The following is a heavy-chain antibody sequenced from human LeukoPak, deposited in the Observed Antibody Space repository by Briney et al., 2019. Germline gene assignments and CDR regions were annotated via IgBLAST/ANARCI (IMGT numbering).Heavy chain of an antibody. D-gene: IGHD6-13*01. CDR1: GASISDNY. CDR2: TYTSGDT. V-gene: IGHV4-4*07. CDR3: TIGATSGSLAH. Sequence: SETLPLTRTVSGASISDNYWSWSRQPAGKALEWIGRTYTSGDTNYNPSLKSRVRVSVDTSKNQFSLNMRYVTAADTAVYYCTIGATSGSLAHWGPGILVTVSS. J-gene: IGHJ4*02.